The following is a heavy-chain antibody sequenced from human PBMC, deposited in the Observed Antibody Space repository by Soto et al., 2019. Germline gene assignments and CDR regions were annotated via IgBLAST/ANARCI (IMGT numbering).Heavy chain of an antibody. Sequence: QVQLVESGGGVVQPGRSLRLSCAASGFTFSSYAMHWVRQAPGKGLEWVAVISYDGSNKYYADSVKGRFTISRDNSKNTRYLQMNRVRAEDTGVYYCARKPYYYGSGRCRGGVMDVWGQGTTVTVSS. CDR1: GFTFSSYA. CDR3: ARKPYYYGSGRCRGGVMDV. D-gene: IGHD3-10*01. CDR2: ISYDGSNK. V-gene: IGHV3-30-3*01. J-gene: IGHJ6*02.